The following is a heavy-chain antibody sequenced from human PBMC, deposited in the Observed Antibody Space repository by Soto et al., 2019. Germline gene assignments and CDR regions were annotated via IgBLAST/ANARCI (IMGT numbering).Heavy chain of an antibody. Sequence: GESRKISCKGSGYSFTSYWISWVRQMPGKGLEWMGRIDPSDSYTNYSPSFQGHVTISADKSISTAYLQWSSLKASDTAMYYCAIVVVVAAGGYYYYYGMDVWGQGTTPPVSS. V-gene: IGHV5-10-1*01. CDR2: IDPSDSYT. CDR3: AIVVVVAAGGYYYYYGMDV. D-gene: IGHD2-15*01. CDR1: GYSFTSYW. J-gene: IGHJ6*02.